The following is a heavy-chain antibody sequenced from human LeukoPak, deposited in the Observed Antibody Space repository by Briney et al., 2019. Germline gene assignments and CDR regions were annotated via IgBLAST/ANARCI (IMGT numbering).Heavy chain of an antibody. CDR3: ARGPYSYDSSGAFDI. CDR1: GDSISSGDYY. D-gene: IGHD3-22*01. J-gene: IGHJ3*02. V-gene: IGHV4-61*02. Sequence: PSQTLSLTCTVSGDSISSGDYYWSWIRQPPGKGLEWIGRISSSGSTNYNPSLKSRVTISVDTSKNQFPLKLSSVTAADTAVYFCARGPYSYDSSGAFDIWGQGTMVTVSS. CDR2: ISSSGST.